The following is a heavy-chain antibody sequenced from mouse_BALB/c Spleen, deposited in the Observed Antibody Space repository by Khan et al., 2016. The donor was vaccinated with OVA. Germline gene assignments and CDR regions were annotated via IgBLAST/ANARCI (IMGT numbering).Heavy chain of an antibody. CDR1: GYTFTSYW. CDR2: IFPGTGTT. Sequence: QVQLQQSGAELVKPGASVKLSCKTSGYTFTSYWIQWVKQRPGQGLGWIGQIFPGTGTTYYNENFKGKATLTVDTSSSTAYMQLSSLTSEDSAVYFCARGYVGNYEFAYWGQGTLVTVSP. CDR3: ARGYVGNYEFAY. D-gene: IGHD2-1*01. J-gene: IGHJ3*01. V-gene: IGHV1S132*01.